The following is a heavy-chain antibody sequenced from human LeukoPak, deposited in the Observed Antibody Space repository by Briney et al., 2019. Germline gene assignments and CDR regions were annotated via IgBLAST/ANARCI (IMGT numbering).Heavy chain of an antibody. CDR3: ASRGYSYGIFDY. J-gene: IGHJ4*02. CDR1: GGTFSSYA. V-gene: IGHV1-69*05. D-gene: IGHD5-18*01. CDR2: VIPIFGTA. Sequence: GASVKVSCKASGGTFSSYAISWVRQAPGQGLEWMGRVIPIFGTANYAQKFQGRVTITTDESTSTAYMELSSLRSEDTVMYYCASRGYSYGIFDYWGQVTLVTVSS.